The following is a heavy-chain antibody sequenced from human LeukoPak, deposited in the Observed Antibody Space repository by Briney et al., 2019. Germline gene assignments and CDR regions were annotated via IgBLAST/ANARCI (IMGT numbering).Heavy chain of an antibody. CDR1: GFTFSSYA. V-gene: IGHV3-23*01. CDR2: ISGSGGGT. D-gene: IGHD1-26*01. CDR3: AKAGVTGIVGATTLGY. Sequence: GGSLRLSCAASGFTFSSYAMSWVRQAPGKGLEWVSAISGSGGGTYYADSVKGRFTISRDNSKNTLYLQMNSLRAEDTAVYYCAKAGVTGIVGATTLGYWGQGTLVTVSS. J-gene: IGHJ4*02.